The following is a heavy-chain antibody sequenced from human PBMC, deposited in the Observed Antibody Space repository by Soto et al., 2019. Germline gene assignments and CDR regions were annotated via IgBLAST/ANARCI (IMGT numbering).Heavy chain of an antibody. D-gene: IGHD2-15*01. CDR3: ARDHRWGVLPAKWANEFDP. CDR1: GGSVSSGSHY. CDR2: IYYSGST. Sequence: QVQLQESGPGLVKPSETLSLTCTVSGGSVSSGSHYWSWIRQPPGKGLEWIGYIYYSGSTKYNPTHMSPATRSVATTKNPSSAELTAVTAPDRAPHYCARDHRWGVLPAKWANEFDPWGQGTLVSVSS. J-gene: IGHJ5*02. V-gene: IGHV4-61*01.